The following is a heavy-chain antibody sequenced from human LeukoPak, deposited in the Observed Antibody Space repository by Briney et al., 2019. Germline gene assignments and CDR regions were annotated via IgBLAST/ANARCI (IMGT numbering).Heavy chain of an antibody. J-gene: IGHJ5*02. CDR2: INHSGST. CDR1: GGSFSGYY. V-gene: IGHV4-34*01. CDR3: ARVGIVVVPAAKTIARRWFDP. Sequence: KPSETLSLTCAVYGGSFSGYYWSWIRQPPGKGLEWIGEINHSGSTNYNPSLKSRVTISVDTSKNQFSLKLSSVTAADTAVYYCARVGIVVVPAAKTIARRWFDPWGQGTLVTVSS. D-gene: IGHD2-2*01.